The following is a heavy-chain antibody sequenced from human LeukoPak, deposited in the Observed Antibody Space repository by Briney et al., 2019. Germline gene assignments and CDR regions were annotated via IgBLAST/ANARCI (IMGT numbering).Heavy chain of an antibody. CDR1: GGTFSSYT. CDR3: ARDHHGTAMVYYNWFDP. D-gene: IGHD5-18*01. J-gene: IGHJ5*02. Sequence: SVKVSCKASGGTFSSYTISWVRQAPGQGLEWMGRIIPILGIANYAQKFQGRVTITADKPTSTAYMELSSLRSEDTAVYYCARDHHGTAMVYYNWFDPWGQGTLVTVSS. CDR2: IIPILGIA. V-gene: IGHV1-69*04.